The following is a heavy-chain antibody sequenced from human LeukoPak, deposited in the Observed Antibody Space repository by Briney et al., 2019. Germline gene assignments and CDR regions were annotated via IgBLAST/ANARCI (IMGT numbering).Heavy chain of an antibody. CDR2: INSDGSST. D-gene: IGHD2-2*01. CDR3: AREKGLLLRYYMDV. Sequence: HPGGSLRLSCAASGFTFSSYWMHWVRQAPGKGLVWVSRINSDGSSTSYADSVKGRFTISRDNAKNTLYLQMNSLRAEDTAVYYCAREKGLLLRYYMDVWGKGTTVTISS. V-gene: IGHV3-74*01. CDR1: GFTFSSYW. J-gene: IGHJ6*03.